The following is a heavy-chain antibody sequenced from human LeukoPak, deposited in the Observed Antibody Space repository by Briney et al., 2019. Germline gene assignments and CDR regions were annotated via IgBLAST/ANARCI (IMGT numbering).Heavy chain of an antibody. CDR3: ARVGTIMAMFDP. CDR1: GFTFSSYS. J-gene: IGHJ5*02. CDR2: ISSSSSYI. D-gene: IGHD5-24*01. V-gene: IGHV3-21*06. Sequence: GGSLRLSCAASGFTFSSYSMNWVRQAPGKGLEWVSSISSSSSYIYYADSVKGRFTISRDNAKNTLYLQMNSLRAEDTAVYYCARVGTIMAMFDPWGQGTLVTVSS.